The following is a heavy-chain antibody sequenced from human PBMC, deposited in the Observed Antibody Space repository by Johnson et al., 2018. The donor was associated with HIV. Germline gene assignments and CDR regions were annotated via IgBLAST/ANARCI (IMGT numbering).Heavy chain of an antibody. J-gene: IGHJ3*02. Sequence: VQLVESGGGLIQPGGSLRLSCAASGFTVSSNYMSWVRQAPGKGLEWVSVIYSGDRTYSAVSVKGRFTISRDNSKNTMYLQMNSLRAEDTAVYYCARTTLRFLDRGDDAFDIWGQGTMVTVSS. CDR1: GFTVSSNY. CDR2: IYSGDRT. D-gene: IGHD3-3*01. V-gene: IGHV3-66*03. CDR3: ARTTLRFLDRGDDAFDI.